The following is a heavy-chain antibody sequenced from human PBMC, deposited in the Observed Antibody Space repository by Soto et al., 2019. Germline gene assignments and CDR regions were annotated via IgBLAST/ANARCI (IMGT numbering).Heavy chain of an antibody. Sequence: SETLSLTCTVSGGSISSYYWSWIRQPPGKGLEWIGYIYYSGSTNYNPSLKSRVTISVDTSKNQFSLKLSSVTAADTAVYYCARNRGTDFDYWGQGTLVTVSS. CDR1: GGSISSYY. CDR2: IYYSGST. V-gene: IGHV4-59*01. J-gene: IGHJ4*02. D-gene: IGHD2-8*02. CDR3: ARNRGTDFDY.